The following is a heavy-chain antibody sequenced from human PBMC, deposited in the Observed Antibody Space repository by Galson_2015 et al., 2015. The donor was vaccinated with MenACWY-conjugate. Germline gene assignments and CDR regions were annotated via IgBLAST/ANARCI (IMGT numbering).Heavy chain of an antibody. D-gene: IGHD3-3*02. CDR2: MKYDGSKQ. J-gene: IGHJ4*02. CDR1: GFTFSTYW. V-gene: IGHV3-7*01. CDR3: VRPIMTFVAVRSLDN. Sequence: LSCAASGFTFSTYWMTWVRQPPGKGLDWVASMKYDGSKQYYGDSVRGRFTVSRDNAEYSVFLQMNSLRPEDTAVYFCVRPIMTFVAVRSLDNWGQGTVVTVSS.